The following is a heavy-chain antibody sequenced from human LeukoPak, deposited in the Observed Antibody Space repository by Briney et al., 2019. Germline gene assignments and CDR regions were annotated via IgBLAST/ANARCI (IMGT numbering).Heavy chain of an antibody. CDR1: GFTFSSYE. CDR3: ARGERGFSYGPIDS. D-gene: IGHD5-18*01. V-gene: IGHV3-48*03. J-gene: IGHJ4*02. CDR2: ISSSGNTI. Sequence: PGGSLRLSCAASGFTFSSYEMSWVRQAPGKGLEWVSYISSSGNTIYYAGSVKGRFTISRDNAKNSLFLQMNSLRVEDMAIYYCARGERGFSYGPIDSWGQGTLVTVSS.